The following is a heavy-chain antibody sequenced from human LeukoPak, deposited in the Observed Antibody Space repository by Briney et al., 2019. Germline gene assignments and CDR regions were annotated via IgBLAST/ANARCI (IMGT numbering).Heavy chain of an antibody. V-gene: IGHV5-51*01. CDR3: ARSRVVRGVTYNWFDP. J-gene: IGHJ5*02. D-gene: IGHD3-10*01. CDR1: GYSFTSYW. Sequence: GESLKISFKGSGYSFTSYWIGWVRPMPGKGLEWMGIIYPGDSDTGYSPSFQGQVTISADKSISTAYLQWSSLKASDTAMYYCARSRVVRGVTYNWFDPWGQGTLVTVSS. CDR2: IYPGDSDT.